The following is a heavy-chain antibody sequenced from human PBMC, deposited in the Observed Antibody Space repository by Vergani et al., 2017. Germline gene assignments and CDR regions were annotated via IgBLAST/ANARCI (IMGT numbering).Heavy chain of an antibody. J-gene: IGHJ4*02. CDR2: ISGSGDST. Sequence: EVQLVESGGDLVQPGRSLRLSCAASGFTFSSYGLSWVRQAPGKGLEWVSGISGSGDSTYYADSVRGRFTISRDNSKNTLYLQMNSLRAEDTAVYYCAKEQVRGVIGDYWGQGTLVTVSS. V-gene: IGHV3-23*04. D-gene: IGHD3-10*01. CDR1: GFTFSSYG. CDR3: AKEQVRGVIGDY.